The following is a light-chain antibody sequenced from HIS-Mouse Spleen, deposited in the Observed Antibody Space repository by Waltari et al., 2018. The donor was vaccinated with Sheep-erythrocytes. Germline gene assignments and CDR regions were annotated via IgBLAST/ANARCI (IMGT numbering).Light chain of an antibody. Sequence: AIRMTQSPSSLSASTGDRVTITCRASQGISSYLAWYQQKPGKAPKLLIYAASTLQSGGPARFSGSGSGTDFTLTISCLQSEDFATYYCQQYYSYPYTVGQGTKLEIK. J-gene: IGKJ2*01. CDR3: QQYYSYPYT. CDR1: QGISSY. CDR2: AAS. V-gene: IGKV1-8*01.